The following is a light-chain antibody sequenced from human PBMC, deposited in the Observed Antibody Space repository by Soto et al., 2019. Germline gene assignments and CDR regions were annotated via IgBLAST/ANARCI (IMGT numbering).Light chain of an antibody. Sequence: EIVMTQSPATLSVSPGERATLSCRASQSVSSNLAWYQQKPGQAPRLLIYGASTRATGIPARFSGSGSGTEFTLTISSLQSEDFAVYHCQQYNKWPLTCGGGTKVEIQ. CDR3: QQYNKWPLT. J-gene: IGKJ4*01. V-gene: IGKV3-15*01. CDR2: GAS. CDR1: QSVSSN.